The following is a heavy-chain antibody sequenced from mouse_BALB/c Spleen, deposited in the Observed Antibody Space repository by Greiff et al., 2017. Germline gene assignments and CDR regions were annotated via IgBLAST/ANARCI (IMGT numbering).Heavy chain of an antibody. D-gene: IGHD3-2*02. CDR1: GFTFSSYT. CDR2: ISNGGGST. J-gene: IGHJ3*01. V-gene: IGHV5-12-2*01. CDR3: ERRVREAWCAY. Sequence: EVKLMESGGGLVQPGGSLKLSCAASGFTFSSYTMSWVRQTPEKRLEWVAYISNGGGSTYYPDTVKGRFTISRDNAKNTLYLQLSSLKSEDTAMYYCERRVREAWCAYWGQGTLVTVSA.